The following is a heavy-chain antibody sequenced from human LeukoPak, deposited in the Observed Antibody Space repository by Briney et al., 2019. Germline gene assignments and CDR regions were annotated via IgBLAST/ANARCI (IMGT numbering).Heavy chain of an antibody. V-gene: IGHV3-49*04. D-gene: IGHD5-18*01. J-gene: IGHJ3*02. CDR1: GFTFSSYA. Sequence: GGSLRLSCAASGFTFSSYAMTWVRQAPGRGLEWVGFIRIKAYGGTAEYAASVKGRFTISRDDSKSIAYLQMSSLKTEDTAVYYCTRDRLGYTFGPAAFDIWGLGTMVTVSS. CDR3: TRDRLGYTFGPAAFDI. CDR2: IRIKAYGGTA.